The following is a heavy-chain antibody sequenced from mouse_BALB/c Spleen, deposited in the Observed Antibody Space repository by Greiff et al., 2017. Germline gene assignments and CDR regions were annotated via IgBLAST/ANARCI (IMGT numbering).Heavy chain of an antibody. V-gene: IGHV14-3*02. J-gene: IGHJ2*01. CDR3: ARGYYFDY. CDR2: IDPANGNT. Sequence: VHVKQSGAELVKPGASVKLSCTASGFNIKDTYMHWVKQRPEPGLEWIGRIDPANGNTKYDPKFQGKATITADTSSNTAYLQLSSLTSEDTAVYYCARGYYFDYWGQGTTLTVSS. CDR1: GFNIKDTY.